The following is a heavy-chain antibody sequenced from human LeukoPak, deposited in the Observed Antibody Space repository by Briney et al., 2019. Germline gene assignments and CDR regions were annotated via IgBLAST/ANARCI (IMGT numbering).Heavy chain of an antibody. Sequence: PSETLSLTCVVSGYSISSGCYWGWIRQPPGKGLEWNGRIYYSGSTPYNPSLKSRVTISVITSNNHFARMLTSVGATDTALNYSARQWFGELLYTWGQGTLVTVSS. V-gene: IGHV4-38-2*01. CDR1: GYSISSGCY. CDR3: ARQWFGELLYT. D-gene: IGHD3-10*01. J-gene: IGHJ4*02. CDR2: IYYSGST.